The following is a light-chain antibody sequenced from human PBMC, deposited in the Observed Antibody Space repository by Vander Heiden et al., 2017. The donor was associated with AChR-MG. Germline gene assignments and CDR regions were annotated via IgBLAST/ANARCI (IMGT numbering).Light chain of an antibody. Sequence: ELVMTQSPATLSVSPGQRATLSCRARQSVSSKLAWYQQKPGQAPRLLIYDASTRATGIPARFSGSGSGTEFTLTISSLKSEDLAIYYCQQDNNWPLYTFGQGTKLEIK. CDR2: DAS. J-gene: IGKJ2*01. CDR1: QSVSSK. V-gene: IGKV3-15*01. CDR3: QQDNNWPLYT.